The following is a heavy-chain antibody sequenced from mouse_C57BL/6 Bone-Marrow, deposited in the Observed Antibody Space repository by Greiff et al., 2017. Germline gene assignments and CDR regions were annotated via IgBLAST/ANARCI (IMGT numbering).Heavy chain of an antibody. CDR1: GFNIKDDY. D-gene: IGHD1-1*01. CDR3: TTSTTVVADWYFDV. V-gene: IGHV14-4*01. Sequence: VQLQQSGAELVRPGASVKLSCTASGFNIKDDYMHWVKQRPEQGLEWIGRIDPENGDTEYASKFQGKATITADTSSNTAYLQLSSLTSEDTAVYYGTTSTTVVADWYFDVWGTGTAVTVSS. CDR2: IDPENGDT. J-gene: IGHJ1*03.